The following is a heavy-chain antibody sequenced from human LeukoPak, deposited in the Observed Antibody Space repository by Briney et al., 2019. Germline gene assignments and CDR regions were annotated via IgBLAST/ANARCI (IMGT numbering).Heavy chain of an antibody. D-gene: IGHD3-9*01. Sequence: PGGSLRLSCAASGFTFSSYWMTWVRQAPGKGLEWVANIKQDGSEKYYADSVKGRFTISRDNARKSLYLQMNSLRAEDTAVYYCARARYSDYWGQGTLVTVSS. V-gene: IGHV3-7*01. J-gene: IGHJ4*02. CDR2: IKQDGSEK. CDR1: GFTFSSYW. CDR3: ARARYSDY.